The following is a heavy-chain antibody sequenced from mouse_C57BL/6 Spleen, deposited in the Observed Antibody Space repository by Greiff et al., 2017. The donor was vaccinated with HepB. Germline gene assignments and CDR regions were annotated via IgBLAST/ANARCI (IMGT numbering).Heavy chain of an antibody. D-gene: IGHD3-2*02. CDR3: ARRTAQAPFAY. Sequence: VQLQQSGPELVKPGASVKISCKASGYAFSSSWMNWVKQRPGKGLEWIGRIYPGDGDTNYNGKFKGKATLTADKSSSTAYMQLSSLTSEDSAVYVCARRTAQAPFAYWGQGTLVTVSA. CDR1: GYAFSSSW. CDR2: IYPGDGDT. V-gene: IGHV1-82*01. J-gene: IGHJ3*01.